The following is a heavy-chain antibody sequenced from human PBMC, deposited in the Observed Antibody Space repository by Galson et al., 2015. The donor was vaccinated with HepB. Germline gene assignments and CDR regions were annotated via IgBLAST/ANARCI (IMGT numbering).Heavy chain of an antibody. CDR3: ARAYYDSSGYYPGWFDP. CDR2: ISSSSSYI. Sequence: SLRLSCAASGFTFSSYSMNWVRQAPGKGLEWVSSISSSSSYIYYADSVKGRFTISRDNAKNSLYLQMNSLRAEDTAVYYCARAYYDSSGYYPGWFDPWGQGTLVTVSS. CDR1: GFTFSSYS. J-gene: IGHJ5*02. D-gene: IGHD3-22*01. V-gene: IGHV3-21*01.